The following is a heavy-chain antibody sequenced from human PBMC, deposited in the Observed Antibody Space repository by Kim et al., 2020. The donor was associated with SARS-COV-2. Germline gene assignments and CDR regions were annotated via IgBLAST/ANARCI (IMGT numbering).Heavy chain of an antibody. D-gene: IGHD3-22*01. V-gene: IGHV4-30-2*04. J-gene: IGHJ3*02. Sequence: KSRVTISVDTTKNQFSRKLSSVTAADTAVYYCARAPLYDSSGYYRGAFDIWGQGTMVTVSS. CDR3: ARAPLYDSSGYYRGAFDI.